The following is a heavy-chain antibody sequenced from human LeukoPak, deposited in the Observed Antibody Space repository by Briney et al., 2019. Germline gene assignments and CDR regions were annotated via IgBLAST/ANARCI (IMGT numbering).Heavy chain of an antibody. V-gene: IGHV1-2*02. CDR2: INPNSGGT. D-gene: IGHD6-19*01. J-gene: IGHJ6*03. Sequence: ASVKVSCKASGYTFTGYYMHWVRQAPGQGLEWMGWINPNSGGTNYAQKFQGRVTMTRDTSISTAYMELSRLRSDDTAVYYCARDPSGYSSGWEYYYMDVWGKGTTVTVSS. CDR1: GYTFTGYY. CDR3: ARDPSGYSSGWEYYYMDV.